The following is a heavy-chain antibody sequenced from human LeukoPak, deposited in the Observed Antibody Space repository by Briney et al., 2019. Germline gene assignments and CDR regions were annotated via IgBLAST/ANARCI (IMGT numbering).Heavy chain of an antibody. D-gene: IGHD4-17*01. CDR3: AGSGDYFDY. J-gene: IGHJ4*02. Sequence: KPSETLSLTCAVYGGSFSGYYWSWIRQPPGKGLEWIGEINHSGSTNYNPSLKSRVTISVDTSKDQFSLKLSSVTAADTAVYYCAGSGDYFDYWDQGTLVTVSS. CDR2: INHSGST. V-gene: IGHV4-34*01. CDR1: GGSFSGYY.